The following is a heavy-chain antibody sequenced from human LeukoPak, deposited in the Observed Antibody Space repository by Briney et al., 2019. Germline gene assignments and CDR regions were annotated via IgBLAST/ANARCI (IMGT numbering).Heavy chain of an antibody. CDR3: ANSWELRLGPFDY. J-gene: IGHJ4*02. Sequence: PGGSLRLSCAASGFTFDDYAMHWVRQAPGKGLEWVSGISWNSGSIGYADSVKGRFTISRDNAKNSLYLQMNSLRAEDTALYYYANSWELRLGPFDYWGQGTLVTVSS. V-gene: IGHV3-9*01. CDR2: ISWNSGSI. D-gene: IGHD1-26*01. CDR1: GFTFDDYA.